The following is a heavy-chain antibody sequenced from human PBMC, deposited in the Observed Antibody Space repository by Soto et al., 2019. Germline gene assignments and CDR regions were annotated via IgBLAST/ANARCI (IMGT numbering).Heavy chain of an antibody. CDR3: ARVPFWSGPFYI. J-gene: IGHJ3*02. V-gene: IGHV1-2*02. CDR1: GYTFTGYY. Sequence: ASVKVSCKASGYTFTGYYMHWVRQAPGQGLEWMGWINPNSGGTNYAQKFQGRVTMTRDTSISTAYMELSRLRSDDTAVYYCARVPFWSGPFYIWGQGTMVTVSS. CDR2: INPNSGGT. D-gene: IGHD3-3*01.